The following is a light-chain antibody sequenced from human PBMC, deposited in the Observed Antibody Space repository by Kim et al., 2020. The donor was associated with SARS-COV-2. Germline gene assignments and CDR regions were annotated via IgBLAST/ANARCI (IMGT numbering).Light chain of an antibody. Sequence: QSALTQPASVSGSPGQSITISCTGSSSDIGSYNYVSWYQQHPGKAPKLMIYDVNNRPSGVSNRFSGSKSGNTASLTISGLQAEDEADYYCSSYTTSSTRVFGGGTQLTVL. CDR3: SSYTTSSTRV. CDR1: SSDIGSYNY. CDR2: DVN. V-gene: IGLV2-14*03. J-gene: IGLJ3*02.